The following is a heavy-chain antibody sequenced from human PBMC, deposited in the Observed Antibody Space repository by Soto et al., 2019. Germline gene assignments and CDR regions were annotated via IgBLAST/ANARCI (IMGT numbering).Heavy chain of an antibody. J-gene: IGHJ6*01. Sequence: PGGSLRLSCAASGFTFSSYGRHWVRQAPGKGLEWVAVIWYDGSKIYYADSVKGRFTISRDNSKSTLYLQMNSLRAEDTAVYYCARPLEQHQLGFGMDVWGQGSPVTVSS. CDR2: IWYDGSKI. CDR1: GFTFSSYG. D-gene: IGHD6-13*01. CDR3: ARPLEQHQLGFGMDV. V-gene: IGHV3-33*01.